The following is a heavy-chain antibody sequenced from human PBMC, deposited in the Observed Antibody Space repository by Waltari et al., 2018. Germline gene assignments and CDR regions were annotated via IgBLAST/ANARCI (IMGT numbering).Heavy chain of an antibody. D-gene: IGHD3-16*01. CDR1: GGSISTSY. V-gene: IGHV4-4*07. CDR2: INTGGNT. Sequence: QVQLQESGPGLVKTSETLSLTCPVSGGSISTSYWTWTRQPAGKGLEWIGRINTGGNTTHNPSLKSRVTMSVDTSKNQFSLTLSSVTAADTAVYYCAREVGGSRWFDPWGQGTLVTVSS. CDR3: AREVGGSRWFDP. J-gene: IGHJ5*02.